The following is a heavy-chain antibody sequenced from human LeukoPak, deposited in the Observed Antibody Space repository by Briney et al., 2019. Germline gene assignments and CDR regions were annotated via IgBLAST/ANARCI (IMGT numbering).Heavy chain of an antibody. D-gene: IGHD1-26*01. CDR3: ASSSGRSSY. V-gene: IGHV3-7*01. CDR2: IIQDGSEK. Sequence: GGSLRLSCAASVFTLSSYWMSWVRQAPRKGLEWVGNIIQDGSEKFYVDSVKGRFTISRDNAKNSLYLQMNSLRAEDTAVYYCASSSGRSSYWGQGTLVTVSS. J-gene: IGHJ4*02. CDR1: VFTLSSYW.